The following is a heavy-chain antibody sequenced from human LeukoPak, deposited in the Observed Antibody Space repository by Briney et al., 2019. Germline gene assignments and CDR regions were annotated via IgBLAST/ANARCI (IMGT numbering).Heavy chain of an antibody. J-gene: IGHJ3*02. CDR1: GFTVSSNY. Sequence: GGSLRLSCAASGFTVSSNYMSWVRQAPGKGLEWFSVIYSGGSTYYADSVKGRFTISRDNSKNTLYLQMNSLGAEDTAVYYCARDTRTGYSYGRDAFDIWGQGTMVTVSS. V-gene: IGHV3-53*01. CDR2: IYSGGST. D-gene: IGHD5-18*01. CDR3: ARDTRTGYSYGRDAFDI.